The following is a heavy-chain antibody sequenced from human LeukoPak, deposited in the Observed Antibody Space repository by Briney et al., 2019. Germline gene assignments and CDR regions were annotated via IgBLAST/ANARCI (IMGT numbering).Heavy chain of an antibody. Sequence: PGGSLRLSCTASKFTFSHYSMNWVRQAPGKGLEWVSSISSSSSYIYYADSVKGRFTISRDNAKNSLYLQMNSLRAEDTAVYYCAGDRLVGATTVVYWGQGTLVTVSS. V-gene: IGHV3-21*01. CDR2: ISSSSSYI. J-gene: IGHJ4*02. CDR3: AGDRLVGATTVVY. CDR1: KFTFSHYS. D-gene: IGHD1-26*01.